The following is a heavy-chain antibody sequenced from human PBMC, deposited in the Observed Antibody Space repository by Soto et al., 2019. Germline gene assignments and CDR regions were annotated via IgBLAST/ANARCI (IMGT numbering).Heavy chain of an antibody. D-gene: IGHD6-19*01. CDR1: GGSISSSSYY. CDR2: IYYSGST. V-gene: IGHV4-39*01. Sequence: SETLSLTCTVSGGSISSSSYYWGWIRQPPGKVLEWIGSIYYSGSTYYNPSLKSRVTISVDTSKNQFSLKLSSVTAADTAVYYRARQGPVLITVAGAEYFQHWGQGTLVTVSS. CDR3: ARQGPVLITVAGAEYFQH. J-gene: IGHJ1*01.